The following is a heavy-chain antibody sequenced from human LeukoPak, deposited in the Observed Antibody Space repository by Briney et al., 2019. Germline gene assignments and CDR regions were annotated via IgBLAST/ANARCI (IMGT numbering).Heavy chain of an antibody. J-gene: IGHJ3*02. V-gene: IGHV4-59*08. CDR3: ARPYISGWYGTFDI. Sequence: SETLSLTCTVSGGSISSYYWSWIRQPPGKGLEWIGYIYHSGSTNYNPSLKSRVTISVDTSKNQFSLKLGYVTAADTAVYYCARPYISGWYGTFDIWGQGTLVTVSS. D-gene: IGHD6-19*01. CDR2: IYHSGST. CDR1: GGSISSYY.